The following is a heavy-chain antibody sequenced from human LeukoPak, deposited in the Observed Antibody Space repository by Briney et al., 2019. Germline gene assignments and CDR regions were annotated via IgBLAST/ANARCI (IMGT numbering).Heavy chain of an antibody. Sequence: GGSLRLSCAASGFTFSSYSMNWVRQAPGKGLEWVSSISSSSSYIYYADSVKGRFTISRDNAKNSLYLQMNSLRAEDTAVYYCAREWEEIAAAPFDYWGQGTLVTVSS. CDR3: AREWEEIAAAPFDY. CDR1: GFTFSSYS. J-gene: IGHJ4*02. CDR2: ISSSSSYI. D-gene: IGHD6-13*01. V-gene: IGHV3-21*01.